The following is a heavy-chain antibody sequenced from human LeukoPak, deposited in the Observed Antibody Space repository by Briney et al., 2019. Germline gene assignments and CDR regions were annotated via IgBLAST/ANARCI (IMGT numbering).Heavy chain of an antibody. CDR2: TVAGYSET. Sequence: GGSLRLSCVASGFTISGHAMSWVRQAPAKGLEWVSITVAGYSETHYADSVKGRFTISRDKSKNTLYLQMNSLRAEDTAVYYCAKGITVMMVAPGYWGQGTLVTVSS. J-gene: IGHJ4*02. D-gene: IGHD3-22*01. CDR3: AKGITVMMVAPGY. CDR1: GFTISGHA. V-gene: IGHV3-23*01.